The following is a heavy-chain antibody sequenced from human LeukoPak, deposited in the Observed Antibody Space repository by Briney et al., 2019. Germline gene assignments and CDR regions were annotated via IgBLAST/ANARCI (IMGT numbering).Heavy chain of an antibody. V-gene: IGHV3-15*07. CDR3: ATDGSGEVY. D-gene: IGHD3-10*01. Sequence: GGSLRLSCAASSFTFSNAWMNWVRQAPGKGLEWVGRIKSNPDGGAADYAAPVKGRFTISRDDSKNTLYLQMYSLKTEDSAVYYCATDGSGEVYWGQGTLVTVSS. CDR1: SFTFSNAW. J-gene: IGHJ4*02. CDR2: IKSNPDGGAA.